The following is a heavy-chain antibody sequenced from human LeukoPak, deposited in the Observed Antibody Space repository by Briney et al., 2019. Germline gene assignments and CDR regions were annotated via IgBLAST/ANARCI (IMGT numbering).Heavy chain of an antibody. V-gene: IGHV1-69*13. Sequence: SVKVSCKASGGTFSSYAISWVRQAPGQGLEWMGGIIPIFGTANYAQKFQGRVTITADESTSTAYMELSSLRSEDTAVYYCARDQGKYSYGELDYWGQGTLVTVSS. CDR3: ARDQGKYSYGELDY. J-gene: IGHJ4*02. CDR1: GGTFSSYA. D-gene: IGHD5-18*01. CDR2: IIPIFGTA.